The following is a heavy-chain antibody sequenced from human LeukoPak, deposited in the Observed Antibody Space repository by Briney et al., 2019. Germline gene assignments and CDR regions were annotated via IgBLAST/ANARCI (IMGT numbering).Heavy chain of an antibody. CDR1: GGTLSSYA. Sequence: SVKVSCKASGGTLSSYAISWVRQAPGQGLEWMGGIIPIFGTANYAQKFQGRVTITADESTSTAYMELSSLRSEDTAVYYCARGGFHMITFGGVWGQGTLVTVSS. V-gene: IGHV1-69*01. CDR2: IIPIFGTA. J-gene: IGHJ4*02. CDR3: ARGGFHMITFGGV. D-gene: IGHD3-16*01.